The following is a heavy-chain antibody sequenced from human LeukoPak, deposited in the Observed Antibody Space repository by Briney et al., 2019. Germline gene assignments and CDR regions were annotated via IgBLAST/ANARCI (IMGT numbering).Heavy chain of an antibody. Sequence: SETLSLTCTVSGDSIIINDHYWAWIRQPPGEGLEWIGSIHYTGTAYYNPSLKNRVTISVDTSKSQFSLRLSSVTAADTAVYYCARRSGRLRNFDWSASTNNWFDLWGHGSLVTVSS. D-gene: IGHD3-9*01. J-gene: IGHJ5*02. CDR3: ARRSGRLRNFDWSASTNNWFDL. CDR1: GDSIIINDHY. V-gene: IGHV4-39*07. CDR2: IHYTGTA.